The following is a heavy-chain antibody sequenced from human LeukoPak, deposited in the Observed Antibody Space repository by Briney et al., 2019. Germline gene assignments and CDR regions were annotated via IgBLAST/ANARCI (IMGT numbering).Heavy chain of an antibody. D-gene: IGHD5-24*01. CDR3: ASVEMATSGYY. CDR2: ISSSSSYI. V-gene: IGHV3-21*01. Sequence: RGSLRLSCAASGFTFSSYSMNWVRQAPGKGLEWVSSISSSSSYIYYADSVKGRFTISRDNAKNSLYLQMNSLRAEDTAVYYCASVEMATSGYYWGQGTLVTVSS. CDR1: GFTFSSYS. J-gene: IGHJ4*02.